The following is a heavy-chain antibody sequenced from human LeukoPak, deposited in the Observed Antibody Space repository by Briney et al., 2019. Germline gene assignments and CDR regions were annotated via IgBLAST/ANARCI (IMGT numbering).Heavy chain of an antibody. CDR3: TLNGYSGWFDP. CDR1: GFTFGDYA. J-gene: IGHJ5*02. CDR2: IRSKAYGGTT. D-gene: IGHD1-26*01. Sequence: GGSLRLSCTASGFTFGDYAMSWFRQAPGKGLEWVGFIRSKAYGGTTVYAASVKGRFTISRDDSKSIAYLQMNSLKTEDTAVYYCTLNGYSGWFDPWGQGTLVTVSS. V-gene: IGHV3-49*03.